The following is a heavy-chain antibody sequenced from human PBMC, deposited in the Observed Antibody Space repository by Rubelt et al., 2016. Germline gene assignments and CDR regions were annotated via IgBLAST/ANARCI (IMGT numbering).Heavy chain of an antibody. V-gene: IGHV5-10-1*03. Sequence: EVQLVQSGAEVKKPGESLRISCKGSGYSLTSYWIGWVHQMPGQGLEWMGRIAPSDSYTNYSPSVQGHVTISADNSVSTAYLQWSSLRASDTAMYYGAIYDLWSGYYLDFWGQGTLVTASS. J-gene: IGHJ4*02. CDR2: IAPSDSYT. CDR1: GYSLTSYW. D-gene: IGHD3-3*01. CDR3: AIYDLWSGYYLDF.